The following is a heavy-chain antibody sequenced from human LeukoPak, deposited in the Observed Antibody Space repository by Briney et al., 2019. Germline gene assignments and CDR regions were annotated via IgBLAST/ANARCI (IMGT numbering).Heavy chain of an antibody. V-gene: IGHV1-8*01. J-gene: IGHJ4*02. D-gene: IGHD1-7*01. CDR3: AREETGTYPY. CDR2: MNPNSGNT. Sequence: ASDQVSCKTYEYTYTSYDINRVRQATGQGLEWMGWMNPNSGNTGYAQKFQGRVTMTRNTSISTAYMELSSLRSEDTAVYYCAREETGTYPYWGQGTLVTVSS. CDR1: EYTYTSYD.